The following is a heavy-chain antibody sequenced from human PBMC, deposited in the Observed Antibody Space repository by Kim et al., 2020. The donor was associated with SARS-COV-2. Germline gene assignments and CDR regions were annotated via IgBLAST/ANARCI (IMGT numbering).Heavy chain of an antibody. CDR3: ATSPPIWFWELHYYYGMDV. Sequence: ASVKVSCKVSGYTLTELSMHWVRQAPGKGLEWMGGFDPEDGETIYAQKFQGRVTMTEDTSTDTAYMELSSLRSEDTAVYYCATSPPIWFWELHYYYGMDVRGQGTRVTVSS. CDR1: GYTLTELS. J-gene: IGHJ6*02. CDR2: FDPEDGET. V-gene: IGHV1-24*01. D-gene: IGHD3-10*01.